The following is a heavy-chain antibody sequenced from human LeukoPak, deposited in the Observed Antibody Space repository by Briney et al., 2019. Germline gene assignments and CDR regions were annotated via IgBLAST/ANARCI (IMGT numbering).Heavy chain of an antibody. Sequence: GASVKVSCKASGGTFSSYAISWVRQAPGQGFEWMGGIIPIFGTANYAQKFQGRVTITADESTSTAYMELSSLRSEDTAVYYCARDGGYSPFPEYHQYYFDYWGQGTLVTVSS. CDR2: IIPIFGTA. V-gene: IGHV1-69*13. CDR1: GGTFSSYA. D-gene: IGHD5-18*01. J-gene: IGHJ4*02. CDR3: ARDGGYSPFPEYHQYYFDY.